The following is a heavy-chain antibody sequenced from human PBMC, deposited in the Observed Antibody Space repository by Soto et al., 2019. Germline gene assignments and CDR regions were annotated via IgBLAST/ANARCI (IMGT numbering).Heavy chain of an antibody. V-gene: IGHV1-69*13. Sequence: ASVKVSCEASGGTFSSYAISWVRQAPGQGLEWMGGIIPIFGTANYAQKFQGRVTITADESTSTAYMELRSLRSDDTAVYYCASYYYDSSGYPFWGQGTLVTVSS. D-gene: IGHD3-22*01. CDR3: ASYYYDSSGYPF. CDR1: GGTFSSYA. J-gene: IGHJ4*02. CDR2: IIPIFGTA.